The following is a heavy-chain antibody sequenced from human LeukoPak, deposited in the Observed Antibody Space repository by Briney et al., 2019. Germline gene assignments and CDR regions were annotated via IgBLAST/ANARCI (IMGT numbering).Heavy chain of an antibody. J-gene: IGHJ4*02. Sequence: SETLSLTCTVSGGSISSYYWSWIRQPPGKGLEWIGYIYYSGSTNCNPSLKSRVTISVDTSKNQFSLKLSSVTAADTAVYYCARHRYLSGSYYWVLDYWGQGTLVTVSS. CDR1: GGSISSYY. V-gene: IGHV4-59*08. CDR2: IYYSGST. D-gene: IGHD1-26*01. CDR3: ARHRYLSGSYYWVLDY.